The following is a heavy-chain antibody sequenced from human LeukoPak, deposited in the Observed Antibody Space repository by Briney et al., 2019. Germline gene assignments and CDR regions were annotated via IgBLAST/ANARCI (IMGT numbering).Heavy chain of an antibody. CDR1: GFTFSDYY. Sequence: PGGSLRLSCAASGFTFSDYYMSWIRQAPGKGLEWVSYISSSGSTIYYADPVKGRFTISRDNARNSLYLQMNSLRAEDTAVYYCARERTYSSGAFDIWGQGTMVTVSS. D-gene: IGHD1-26*01. J-gene: IGHJ3*02. CDR2: ISSSGSTI. V-gene: IGHV3-11*04. CDR3: ARERTYSSGAFDI.